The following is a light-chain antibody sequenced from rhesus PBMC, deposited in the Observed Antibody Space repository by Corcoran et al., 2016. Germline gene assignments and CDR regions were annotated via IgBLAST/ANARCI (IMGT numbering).Light chain of an antibody. V-gene: IGKV4-1*01. Sequence: DIVMTQSPDSLAVSLGERVTINCKSSQSLLYSSNNRNYLAWYQQKTGRAPKMLIYWASIRASGVPNRFGGVGLGTDFTLTSSGRQAEDVAVYYCQQHYSSPLTFGQGTKVEIK. CDR2: WAS. CDR3: QQHYSSPLT. J-gene: IGKJ1*01. CDR1: QSLLYSSNNRNY.